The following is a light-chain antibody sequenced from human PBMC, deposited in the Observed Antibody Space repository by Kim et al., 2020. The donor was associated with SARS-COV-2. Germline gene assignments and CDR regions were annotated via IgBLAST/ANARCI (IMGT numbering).Light chain of an antibody. CDR2: QDT. CDR1: KLGDKY. Sequence: SYELTQPPSVSVSPGQTASITCSGDKLGDKYACWYQQKPGQSPVLVIYQDTKRPSGIPERFSGSNSGNTATLTISGTQAMDEADYYCQAWDSSTGNVFGTGTKVTDL. CDR3: QAWDSSTGNV. J-gene: IGLJ1*01. V-gene: IGLV3-1*01.